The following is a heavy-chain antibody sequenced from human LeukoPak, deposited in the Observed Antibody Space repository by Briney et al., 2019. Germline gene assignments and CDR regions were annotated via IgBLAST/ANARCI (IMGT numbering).Heavy chain of an antibody. D-gene: IGHD6-13*01. V-gene: IGHV3-20*04. CDR3: ARGRNPGIAAAGFLDY. CDR1: GFTFDDYG. CDR2: INWNGGST. J-gene: IGHJ4*02. Sequence: PGGSLRLSCAASGFTFDDYGMSWVRQAPGKGLEWVSGINWNGGSTGYADSVKGRFTISRDNAKNSLYLQMNSLRAEDTALYYCARGRNPGIAAAGFLDYWGQGTLVTVPS.